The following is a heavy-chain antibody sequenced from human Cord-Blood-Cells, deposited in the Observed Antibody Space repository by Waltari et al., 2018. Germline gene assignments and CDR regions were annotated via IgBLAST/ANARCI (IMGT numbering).Heavy chain of an antibody. CDR1: GGTFSSYA. V-gene: IGHV1-69*01. Sequence: QVQLVQSGAEVKKPGSSVKVSCKASGGTFSSYAISWVRQAPGQGLEWMGGIIPIFGTANDAQKFQGRVTITADESTSTAYMELSSLRSEDTAVYYCARSPMRNNWNDVEDYWGQGTLVTVSS. CDR2: IIPIFGTA. D-gene: IGHD1-20*01. J-gene: IGHJ4*02. CDR3: ARSPMRNNWNDVEDY.